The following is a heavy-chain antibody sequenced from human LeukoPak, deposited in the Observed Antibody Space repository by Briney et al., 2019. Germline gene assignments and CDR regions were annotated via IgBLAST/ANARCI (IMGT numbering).Heavy chain of an antibody. CDR3: ATQTDSSGSLDY. V-gene: IGHV1-24*01. CDR1: GYTLTELS. CDR2: FDPEDGET. Sequence: AASVKVSCKVSGYTLTELSMHWVRQAPGKGLEWMGGFDPEDGETIYAQKFQGRVTMTEDTSTDTAYMELSSLRSEDTAVYYCATQTDSSGSLDYWGQGTLVTVSS. D-gene: IGHD3-22*01. J-gene: IGHJ4*02.